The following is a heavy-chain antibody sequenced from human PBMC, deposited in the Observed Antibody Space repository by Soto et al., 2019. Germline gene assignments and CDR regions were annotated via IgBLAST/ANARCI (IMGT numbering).Heavy chain of an antibody. CDR2: MNEDGSER. CDR1: GFSFSSSW. Sequence: EVQLVESGGGLVQPGGSLRLSCAVSGFSFSSSWMTWIRQAPGKGLERVAIMNEDGSERYYVDSVKGRFTISRDNAKNALFMQMNSLRVEDTAVYFCARDRAYRRFEYWGQGSLVTVSS. CDR3: ARDRAYRRFEY. V-gene: IGHV3-7*03. J-gene: IGHJ4*02.